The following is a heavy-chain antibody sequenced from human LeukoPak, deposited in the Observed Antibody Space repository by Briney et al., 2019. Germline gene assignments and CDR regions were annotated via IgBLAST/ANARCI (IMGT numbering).Heavy chain of an antibody. CDR1: GYTFTNYG. CDR2: ISAYNGNT. CDR3: ARDQSVRLLQTSSTYFKHVFAI. Sequence: ASVKVSCKTSGYTFTNYGFSWVRQAPGLGLEWMGWISAYNGNTNYAQKVQGRVTMTTDTSTSTAYMELRSLRFDDTAVYYCARDQSVRLLQTSSTYFKHVFAIWGQGSMVTVSS. J-gene: IGHJ3*02. V-gene: IGHV1-18*01. D-gene: IGHD6-13*01.